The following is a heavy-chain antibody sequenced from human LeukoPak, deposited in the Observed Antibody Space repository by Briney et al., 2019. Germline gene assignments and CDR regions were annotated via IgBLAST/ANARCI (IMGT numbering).Heavy chain of an antibody. CDR2: IYYSGST. CDR3: ARPAYRGSYYDAFDI. CDR1: GYSISSSSW. V-gene: IGHV4-28*01. Sequence: PSETLSLTCAVSGYSISSSSWWGWIRQPPGKGLEWIGYIYYSGSTYYNPSLKSRVTISVDTSKNKFSLKLNSVTAADTAVYYCARPAYRGSYYDAFDIWGQGTMVTVSS. J-gene: IGHJ3*02. D-gene: IGHD1-26*01.